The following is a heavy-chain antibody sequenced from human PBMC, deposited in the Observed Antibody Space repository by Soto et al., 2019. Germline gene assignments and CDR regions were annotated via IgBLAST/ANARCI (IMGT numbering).Heavy chain of an antibody. CDR3: VGGGDTLRWFDS. D-gene: IGHD2-21*01. V-gene: IGHV3-23*01. CDR1: GLTFRSYA. CDR2: ISADAVDT. J-gene: IGHJ5*01. Sequence: GGSLRLSCAASGLTFRSYAMTWVRQAPGKGLEWVSAISADAVDTYYADSVKGRFTISRDNSKNTLFLQMNSLRAEDTALYYCVGGGDTLRWFDSWGQGTLVTVSS.